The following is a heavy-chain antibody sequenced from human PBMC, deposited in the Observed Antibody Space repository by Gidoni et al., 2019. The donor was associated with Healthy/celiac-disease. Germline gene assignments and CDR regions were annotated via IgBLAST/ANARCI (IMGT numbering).Heavy chain of an antibody. CDR3: ARGPMGRTRYCSGGSCYPPTRYYGMDV. D-gene: IGHD2-15*01. J-gene: IGHJ6*02. CDR2: IIPIFGTA. V-gene: IGHV1-69*01. Sequence: QVQLVQSGAEVKKPGSSVKVSCKASGGHFSSYAISWVRQATGQGLEWMGGIIPIFGTANYAQKFQGRVTITADESTSTAYMELSSLRSEDTAVYYCARGPMGRTRYCSGGSCYPPTRYYGMDVWGQGTTVTVSS. CDR1: GGHFSSYA.